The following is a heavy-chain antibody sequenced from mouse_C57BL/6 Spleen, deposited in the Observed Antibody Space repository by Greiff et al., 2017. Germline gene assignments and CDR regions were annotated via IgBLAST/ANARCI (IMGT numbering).Heavy chain of an antibody. CDR1: GYTFTSYG. CDR2: IYPRSGNT. J-gene: IGHJ2*01. Sequence: QVQLKQSGAELARPGASVKLSCKASGYTFTSYGISWVKQRTGQGLEWIGEIYPRSGNTYYNEKFKGKATLTADKSSSTAYMELRSLTSEDSAVYFCARCSSGFDYWGQGTTLTVSS. D-gene: IGHD3-2*02. V-gene: IGHV1-81*01. CDR3: ARCSSGFDY.